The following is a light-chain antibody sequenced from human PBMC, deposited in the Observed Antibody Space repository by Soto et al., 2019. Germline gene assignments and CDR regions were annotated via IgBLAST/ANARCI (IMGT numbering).Light chain of an antibody. J-gene: IGKJ1*01. Sequence: DIQMTQSPSTLSASVGDRVTITCRASQSISSWLAWYQQKPGKAPKLLIYKASTLKSGVPSRFRGSGYGTELTITISSLKNDDFETYYCQHYNSYSEAFGHGTQVDIK. V-gene: IGKV1-5*03. CDR2: KAS. CDR3: QHYNSYSEA. CDR1: QSISSW.